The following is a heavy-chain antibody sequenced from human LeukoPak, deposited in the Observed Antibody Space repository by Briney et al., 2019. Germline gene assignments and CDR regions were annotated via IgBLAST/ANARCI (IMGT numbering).Heavy chain of an antibody. CDR1: GFTFSSYG. CDR3: AKDGGGSGSYYLDY. V-gene: IGHV3-30*02. J-gene: IGHJ4*02. D-gene: IGHD1-26*01. CDR2: ISYEGSNK. Sequence: GGSLRLSCTASGFTFSSYGMHWVRQATGKGLEWVAYISYEGSNKKEADSVKGRFTISRDNSKNTLYLQMNSLRAEDTAVYYCAKDGGGSGSYYLDYWGQGTLVTVSS.